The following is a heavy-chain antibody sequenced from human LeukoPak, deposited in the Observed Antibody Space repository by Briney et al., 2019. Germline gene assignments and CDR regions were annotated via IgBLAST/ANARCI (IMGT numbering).Heavy chain of an antibody. J-gene: IGHJ3*02. D-gene: IGHD3-16*02. Sequence: GGSLRLSCAASGFTFSDYYMSWIRQAPGKGLEWVSYISSSGSTIYYADSVKGRFTISRDNAKNSLYLQMNSLRAGDTAVYYCARDRGSSGLYDYVWGSYPYHAFDIWGQGTMVTVSS. CDR1: GFTFSDYY. V-gene: IGHV3-11*01. CDR2: ISSSGSTI. CDR3: ARDRGSSGLYDYVWGSYPYHAFDI.